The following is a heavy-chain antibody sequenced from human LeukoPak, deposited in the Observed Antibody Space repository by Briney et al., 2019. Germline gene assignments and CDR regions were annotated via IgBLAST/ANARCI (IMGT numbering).Heavy chain of an antibody. V-gene: IGHV3-73*01. Sequence: GGSLRLSCAASGFTFSGSAMHWVRQASGKGLEWVGRIRSKANNYATAYAASVKGRFTISRDDSENTAYLQMNSLKTEDTAVYYCTTPGISAAITPSDYWGQGTLVTVSS. CDR2: IRSKANNYAT. CDR1: GFTFSGSA. D-gene: IGHD6-13*01. CDR3: TTPGISAAITPSDY. J-gene: IGHJ4*02.